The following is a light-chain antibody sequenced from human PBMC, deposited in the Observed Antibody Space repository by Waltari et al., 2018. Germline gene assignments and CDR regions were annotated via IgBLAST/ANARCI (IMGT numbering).Light chain of an antibody. J-gene: IGKJ3*01. V-gene: IGKV3-20*01. CDR3: KQYSNSPFT. CDR2: GAY. Sequence: EIVFTPSPGTLSLSPGERVTLSCRASQSVSRNLLAWYQQKPGQAHRLLIYGAYSRATGTPDRVRCSGSGTDFTLTISRLEPEDFAVYSCKQYSNSPFTFGPGTKVDIK. CDR1: QSVSRNL.